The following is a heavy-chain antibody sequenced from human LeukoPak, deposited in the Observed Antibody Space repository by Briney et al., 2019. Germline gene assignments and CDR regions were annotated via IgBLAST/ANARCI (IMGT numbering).Heavy chain of an antibody. D-gene: IGHD6-13*01. CDR3: ARDVGIAAAHYYYYGMDV. Sequence: SVKVSCKASGGTFSSYAISWVRQAPGQGLEWMGGIIPIFGTANYAQKFQGRVTITADESTSTAYMELSSLRSEDTAVYYCARDVGIAAAHYYYYGMDVWGQGTTVTVSS. J-gene: IGHJ6*02. CDR1: GGTFSSYA. V-gene: IGHV1-69*13. CDR2: IIPIFGTA.